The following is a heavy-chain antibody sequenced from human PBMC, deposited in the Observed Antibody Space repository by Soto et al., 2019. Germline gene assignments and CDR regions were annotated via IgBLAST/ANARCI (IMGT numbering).Heavy chain of an antibody. V-gene: IGHV3-7*05. CDR3: ARGRAAAIKY. CDR1: GFTLSTFW. CDR2: IKRDGTEE. D-gene: IGHD6-13*01. J-gene: IGHJ4*02. Sequence: VQLVESGGGLVQPGGSLRLSCAASGFTLSTFWMSWVRQAPGKGLEWVANIKRDGTEEFYVDSVRGRFTISRDNAKNSLYLQMNSRTVEDTAMYYCARGRAAAIKYWGRGTLVTVSS.